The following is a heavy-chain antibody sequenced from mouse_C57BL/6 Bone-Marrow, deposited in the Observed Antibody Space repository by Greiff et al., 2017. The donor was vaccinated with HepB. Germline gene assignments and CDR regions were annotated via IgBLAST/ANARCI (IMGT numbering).Heavy chain of an antibody. V-gene: IGHV1-82*01. CDR2: IYPGDGDT. CDR1: GYAFSSSW. CDR3: AREMDYYGSSDY. D-gene: IGHD1-1*01. Sequence: VQLQESGPELVKPGASVKISCKASGYAFSSSWMNWVKQRPGKGLEWIGRIYPGDGDTNYNGKFKGKATLTADKSSSTAYMQLSSLTSEDSAVYFCAREMDYYGSSDYWGQGTTLTVSS. J-gene: IGHJ2*01.